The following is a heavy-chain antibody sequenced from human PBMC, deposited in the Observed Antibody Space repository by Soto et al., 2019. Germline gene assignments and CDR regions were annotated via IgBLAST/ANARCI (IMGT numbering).Heavy chain of an antibody. J-gene: IGHJ6*03. CDR2: MNPNSGNT. CDR3: ARCSRYYGSGSLGVYYYYMDV. V-gene: IGHV1-8*01. D-gene: IGHD3-10*01. Sequence: ASVKVSCKASGYTFTSYDINWVRQATGQGLEWMGWMNPNSGNTGYAQKFQGRVTMTRNTSISTAYMELSSLRSEDTAVYYCARCSRYYGSGSLGVYYYYMDVWGKGTTVTVSS. CDR1: GYTFTSYD.